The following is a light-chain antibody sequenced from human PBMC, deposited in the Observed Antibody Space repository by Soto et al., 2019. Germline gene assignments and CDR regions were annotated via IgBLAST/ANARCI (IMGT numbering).Light chain of an antibody. Sequence: IVLTQCPCTLRLCKGERATLSCRPSQSVTNNYLAWYQQKPSQAPRLLIFGASSRAAGIPDRFSGSGSGTDFTLAIGRLEPEDFAVYYCQQYGRSPWTFGQGTNVDIK. CDR3: QQYGRSPWT. V-gene: IGKV3-20*01. CDR2: GAS. J-gene: IGKJ1*01. CDR1: QSVTNNY.